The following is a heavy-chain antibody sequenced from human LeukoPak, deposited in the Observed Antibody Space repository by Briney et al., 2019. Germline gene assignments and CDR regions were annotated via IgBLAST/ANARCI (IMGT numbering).Heavy chain of an antibody. CDR3: AKESDYGSTSCYPDY. CDR2: IRYDGSNK. D-gene: IGHD2-2*01. V-gene: IGHV3-30*02. Sequence: PGGSLRLSCAASGFTFSSYGMHWVRQAPGKGLEWVAFIRYDGSNKYYADSVKGRFTISRDNSKNTLYLQMNSLRAEDTAVYYCAKESDYGSTSCYPDYWGQGTLVTVSS. CDR1: GFTFSSYG. J-gene: IGHJ4*02.